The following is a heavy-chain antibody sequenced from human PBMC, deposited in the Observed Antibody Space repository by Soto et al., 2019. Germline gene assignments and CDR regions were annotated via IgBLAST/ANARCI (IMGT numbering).Heavy chain of an antibody. CDR1: GFTFSSYA. CDR3: AKASRDYDFWSGLFTLDV. V-gene: IGHV3-23*01. Sequence: PGGSLRLSCAASGFTFSSYAMSWVRQAPGKGLEWVSAISGSGGSTYYADSVKGRFTISRDNSKNTLYLQMNSLRAEDTAVYYCAKASRDYDFWSGLFTLDVWGKGTTVTVSS. J-gene: IGHJ6*04. D-gene: IGHD3-3*01. CDR2: ISGSGGST.